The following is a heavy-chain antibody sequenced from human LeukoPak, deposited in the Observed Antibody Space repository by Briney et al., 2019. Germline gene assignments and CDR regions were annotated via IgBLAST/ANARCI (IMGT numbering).Heavy chain of an antibody. V-gene: IGHV3-66*02. Sequence: GGSLRLSCAASGFTFSSYAMSWVRQAPGKGLEWVSVIYSGGSTYYADSVKGRFTISRDNSKNTLYLQMNSLRAEDTAVYYCARIPYYWGQGTLVTVSS. CDR1: GFTFSSYA. CDR3: ARIPYY. J-gene: IGHJ4*02. CDR2: IYSGGST.